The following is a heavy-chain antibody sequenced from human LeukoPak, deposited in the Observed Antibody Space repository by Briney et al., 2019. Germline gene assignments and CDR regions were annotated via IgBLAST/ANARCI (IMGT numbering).Heavy chain of an antibody. D-gene: IGHD2-21*01. CDR1: GFTFSSYA. CDR3: ARMDIADNYYYYMDV. V-gene: IGHV3-23*01. CDR2: ISGSGGST. J-gene: IGHJ6*03. Sequence: GGSLRLSCAASGFTFSSYAMSWVRQAPGKGLEWVSAISGSGGSTYYADSVKGRFTISRDNAKNTLYLQMNSLRAEDTAVYYCARMDIADNYYYYMDVWGKGTTVTISS.